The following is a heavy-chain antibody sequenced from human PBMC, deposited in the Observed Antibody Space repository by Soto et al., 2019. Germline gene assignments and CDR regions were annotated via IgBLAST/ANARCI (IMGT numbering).Heavy chain of an antibody. CDR3: ARHKPSDILGATSVDY. CDR1: GYSFTNHW. D-gene: IGHD1-26*01. V-gene: IGHV5-10-1*01. J-gene: IGHJ4*02. CDR2: IDPSDSYT. Sequence: GASLKISCKDSGYSFTNHWISWVRQMPGKGLEWMGRIDPSDSYTNYSPSFQGHVTISVDKSISTAYLQWSSLRASDTAMYYCARHKPSDILGATSVDYWGQGTLVTVSS.